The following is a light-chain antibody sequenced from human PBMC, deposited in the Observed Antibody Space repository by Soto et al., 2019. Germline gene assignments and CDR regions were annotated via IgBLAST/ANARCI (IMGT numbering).Light chain of an antibody. CDR3: GTWDSSLSAWV. J-gene: IGLJ3*02. V-gene: IGLV1-51*01. CDR2: DNN. Sequence: QSVLTQPPSVSAAPGQKVTISCSGSSSYIGNNYVSWYQQLPGTAPKLLIYDNNKRPSGIPDRFSGSKSGTSATLGITGLQTGDEADYYCGTWDSSLSAWVFGGGTQLTVL. CDR1: SSYIGNNY.